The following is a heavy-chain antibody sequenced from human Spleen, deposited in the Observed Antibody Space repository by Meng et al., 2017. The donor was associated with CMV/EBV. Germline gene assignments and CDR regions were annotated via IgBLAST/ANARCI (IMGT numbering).Heavy chain of an antibody. V-gene: IGHV3-48*04. CDR3: ARDRSFGAEWLSNYYGMDV. D-gene: IGHD3-3*01. Sequence: GGSLRLSCAASGFTFSSYWMSWVRQAPGKGLEWVSYISSSGGTIYYAESVKGRFTISRDNAKNSLYLQMNSLRAEDTAVYYCARDRSFGAEWLSNYYGMDVWGQGTTVTVSS. CDR2: ISSSGGTI. CDR1: GFTFSSYW. J-gene: IGHJ6*02.